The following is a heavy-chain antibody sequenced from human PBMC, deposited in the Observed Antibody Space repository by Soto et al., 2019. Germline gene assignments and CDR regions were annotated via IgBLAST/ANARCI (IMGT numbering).Heavy chain of an antibody. J-gene: IGHJ4*02. Sequence: SQTLSLTCAISGDSVSSNSAAWNWIRQSPSRGLEWLGRTYYRSKWYNDYAVSVKSRITINPDTSKNQFSLQLNSVTPEDTAVYYCARGGHSSGWAPEPFDYWCQGTLVTVSS. CDR3: ARGGHSSGWAPEPFDY. D-gene: IGHD6-19*01. CDR1: GDSVSSNSAA. CDR2: TYYRSKWYN. V-gene: IGHV6-1*01.